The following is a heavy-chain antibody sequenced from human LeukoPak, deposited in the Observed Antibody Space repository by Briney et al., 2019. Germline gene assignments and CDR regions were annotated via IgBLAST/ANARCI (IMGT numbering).Heavy chain of an antibody. V-gene: IGHV3-21*01. CDR1: GLIFNTYS. Sequence: PGGSLRLSCAASGLIFNTYSMSWVRQTPGRGVEWVSSITTRGSYQYNADSVKGRFTISRDNAKNELHLQMNSLRVEDTAVYDCARDKGGKCGCNCYHYGDDYWGQGALVTVSS. CDR2: ITTRGSYQ. D-gene: IGHD2-21*02. J-gene: IGHJ4*02. CDR3: ARDKGGKCGCNCYHYGDDY.